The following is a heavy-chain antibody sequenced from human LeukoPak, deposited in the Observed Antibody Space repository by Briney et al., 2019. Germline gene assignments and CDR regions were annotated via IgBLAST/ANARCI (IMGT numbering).Heavy chain of an antibody. CDR3: ARDLPDPYDFWSGYPYGMDV. V-gene: IGHV3-7*01. Sequence: GGSLRLSCAASGFTFSSYWMSWVRQAPGKGVEWVANIKQDGSEKYYVDSVKGRFTISRDNAKTSLYLQMNSLSAEDPAVYYCARDLPDPYDFWSGYPYGMDVWGQGPTVTVSS. J-gene: IGHJ6*02. CDR1: GFTFSSYW. CDR2: IKQDGSEK. D-gene: IGHD3-3*01.